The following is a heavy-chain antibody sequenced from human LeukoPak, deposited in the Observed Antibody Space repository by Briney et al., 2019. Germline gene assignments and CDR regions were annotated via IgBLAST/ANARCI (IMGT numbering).Heavy chain of an antibody. CDR1: GYTFTSYF. Sequence: GASVNVSFKASGYTFTSYFMHWVRQAPGQGLEWMGIINPSGGSTSYAQKFQGRVTMTRDTSTSTVYMELSSLRSEDTAVYYCARTAGRTFDYWGQGTLVTVSS. CDR3: ARTAGRTFDY. D-gene: IGHD6-6*01. CDR2: INPSGGST. J-gene: IGHJ4*02. V-gene: IGHV1-46*01.